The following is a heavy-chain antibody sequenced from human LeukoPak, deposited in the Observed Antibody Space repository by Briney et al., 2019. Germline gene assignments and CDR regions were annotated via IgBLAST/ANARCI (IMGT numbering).Heavy chain of an antibody. Sequence: SGGCLRLSCAASGFTFSTCGMNWVSQAPGEGLECVSAISSSSNYIYNSDSVKGRFTLSRDKAKNSLYLQMNSLRAEDTAVYYCARELGKEGDYWGLGTLVTVSS. J-gene: IGHJ4*02. CDR2: ISSSSNYI. CDR1: GFTFSTCG. CDR3: ARELGKEGDY. V-gene: IGHV3-21*01. D-gene: IGHD1-26*01.